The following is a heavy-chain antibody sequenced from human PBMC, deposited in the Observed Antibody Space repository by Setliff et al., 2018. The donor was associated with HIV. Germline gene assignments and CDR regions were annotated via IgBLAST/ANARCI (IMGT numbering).Heavy chain of an antibody. CDR2: IYSGGST. CDR3: ARDGRAAMVPFDP. V-gene: IGHV4-39*07. Sequence: SETLSLTCTVSGGSIRTGSYYWGWIRQPPGKRLEWLASIYSGGSTLYNPSLKSRATISRDTSKNQFSLKLTSVTAADTAVYYCARDGRAAMVPFDPWGQGTLVTVSS. J-gene: IGHJ5*02. CDR1: GGSIRTGSYY. D-gene: IGHD5-18*01.